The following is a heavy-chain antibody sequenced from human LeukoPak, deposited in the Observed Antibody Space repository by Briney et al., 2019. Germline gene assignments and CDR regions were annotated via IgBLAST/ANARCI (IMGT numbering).Heavy chain of an antibody. D-gene: IGHD3-22*01. V-gene: IGHV3-49*04. CDR1: GFTFSSYW. Sequence: SLTLTCAASGFTFSSYWLSWVRQAPGKGLEWVGFIRGKAYGGKTKNATTVKARYTISRDDPRSIAYRQMNSLNTEDTAVYDCTRRYNYDSSGYYYVRDAFDGWGQGTMVSVSS. CDR3: TRRYNYDSSGYYYVRDAFDG. J-gene: IGHJ3*01. CDR2: IRGKAYGGKT.